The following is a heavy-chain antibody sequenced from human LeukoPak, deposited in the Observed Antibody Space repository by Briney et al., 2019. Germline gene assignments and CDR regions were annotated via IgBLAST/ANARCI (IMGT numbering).Heavy chain of an antibody. J-gene: IGHJ3*02. CDR3: AKDAGWESSSAGHDAFDI. Sequence: GGSLRLSCAASGFTFKLYWMHWVRQVPGKRPVWVSRINDDGSDTIYADSVKGRFTISRDNSKNTLYLQMNSLRAEDTAVYYCAKDAGWESSSAGHDAFDIWGQGTMVTVSS. V-gene: IGHV3-74*01. CDR2: INDDGSDT. CDR1: GFTFKLYW. D-gene: IGHD6-6*01.